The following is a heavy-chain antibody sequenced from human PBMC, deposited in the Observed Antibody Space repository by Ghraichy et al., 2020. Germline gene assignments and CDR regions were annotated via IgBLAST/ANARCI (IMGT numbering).Heavy chain of an antibody. CDR3: ARLCSSTSCYTVSNAFDI. J-gene: IGHJ3*02. V-gene: IGHV1-18*04. D-gene: IGHD2-2*02. Sequence: ASVKVSCKASGYTFTTYGISWVRQAPGQGLEWMGWISAYNGDTNSAQNLQGRVTMTTDTSTSTAYMELRSLRSDDTAVYYCARLCSSTSCYTVSNAFDIWGQGTMVTVSS. CDR1: GYTFTTYG. CDR2: ISAYNGDT.